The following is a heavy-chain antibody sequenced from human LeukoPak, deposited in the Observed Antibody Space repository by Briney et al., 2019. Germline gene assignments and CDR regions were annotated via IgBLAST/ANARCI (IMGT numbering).Heavy chain of an antibody. Sequence: GGSLRLSCAASGFTFDDYAMHWVRQAPGKGLEWVSSISSSSSSYIYYADSVKGRFTISRDNAKNTLYLQMNSLRAEDAAVYYCAKDRRGYSYGSVDYWGQGTLVTVSS. CDR2: ISSSSSSYI. CDR3: AKDRRGYSYGSVDY. J-gene: IGHJ4*02. CDR1: GFTFDDYA. D-gene: IGHD5-18*01. V-gene: IGHV3-21*04.